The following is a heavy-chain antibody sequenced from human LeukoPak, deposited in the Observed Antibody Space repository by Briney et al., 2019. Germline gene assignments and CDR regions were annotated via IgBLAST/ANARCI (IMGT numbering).Heavy chain of an antibody. CDR1: GFTFSSYG. CDR3: ARDLERYLIDY. CDR2: IWYDGSNK. V-gene: IGHV3-33*01. D-gene: IGHD1-26*01. Sequence: GGSLRLSCAASGFTFSSYGMHWVRQAPGKGLEWVAVIWYDGSNKYYADSVKGRFTISRDNSKNTLYLQINSLRAEDTAVYYCARDLERYLIDYWGQGTLVTVSS. J-gene: IGHJ4*02.